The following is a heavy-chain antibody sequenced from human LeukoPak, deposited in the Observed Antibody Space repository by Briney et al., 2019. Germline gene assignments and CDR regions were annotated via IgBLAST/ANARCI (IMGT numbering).Heavy chain of an antibody. Sequence: SETLSLTCTVSGGSISSSSYYWGWIRQPPGKGLEWIGSIYYSGSTYYNPSLKSRVTISVDTSKNQFSLKLSSVTAADTAVYYCARETDYYGGNTRGHWYFDLWGRGTLVTVSS. V-gene: IGHV4-39*02. D-gene: IGHD4-23*01. CDR1: GGSISSSSYY. J-gene: IGHJ2*01. CDR3: ARETDYYGGNTRGHWYFDL. CDR2: IYYSGST.